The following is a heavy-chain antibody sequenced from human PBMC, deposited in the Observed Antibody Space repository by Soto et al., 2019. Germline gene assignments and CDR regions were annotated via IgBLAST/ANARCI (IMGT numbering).Heavy chain of an antibody. CDR3: ARTKCSGGSCYSWSLDY. CDR1: GGSITTGGYY. D-gene: IGHD2-15*01. J-gene: IGHJ4*02. Sequence: KTSETLSLTCTVSGGSITTGGYYGSWIRQPPGKGLEWIGHRYYSESTYYNPSLKSRVSISLDTSKNQFSLKLSFVTAEETAMYYCARTKCSGGSCYSWSLDYWGQGTPVTASS. V-gene: IGHV4-31*03. CDR2: RYYSEST.